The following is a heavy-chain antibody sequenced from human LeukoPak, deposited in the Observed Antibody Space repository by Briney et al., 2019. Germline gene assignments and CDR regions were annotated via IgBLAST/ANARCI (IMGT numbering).Heavy chain of an antibody. V-gene: IGHV4-34*01. CDR3: ARNWGYCGGDCYPGRSAFDI. J-gene: IGHJ3*02. CDR1: GGSFSGYY. Sequence: SETLSLTCAVYGGSFSGYYWSWIRQPPGKGLEWIGEINHSGSTNYNPSLKSRVTISVDTSKNQFSLKLSSVTAADTAVYYCARNWGYCGGDCYPGRSAFDIWGQGKMVTVSS. D-gene: IGHD2-21*02. CDR2: INHSGST.